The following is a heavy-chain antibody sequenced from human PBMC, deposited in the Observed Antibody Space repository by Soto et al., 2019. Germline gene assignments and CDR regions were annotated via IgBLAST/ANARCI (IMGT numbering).Heavy chain of an antibody. V-gene: IGHV3-30-3*01. J-gene: IGHJ4*02. CDR3: ARDPTSVTTAYYFDY. CDR1: GFTFSNYA. D-gene: IGHD4-17*01. Sequence: QVQLVESGGGVVQPGRSLRLSCAASGFTFSNYAMHWVRQAPGKGLEWVAVISYDGSNKYYADSVKGRFTISRHNSKNTLYLQMNSLGAEDTAVYYCARDPTSVTTAYYFDYWGQGTLVTVSS. CDR2: ISYDGSNK.